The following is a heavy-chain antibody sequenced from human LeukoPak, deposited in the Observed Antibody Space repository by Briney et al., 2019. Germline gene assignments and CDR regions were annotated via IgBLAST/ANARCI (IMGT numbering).Heavy chain of an antibody. D-gene: IGHD6-13*01. CDR1: GGTFSSYA. J-gene: IGHJ4*02. CDR2: IIPIFGTA. CDR3: ARLGAYEAAGILDY. V-gene: IGHV1-69*01. Sequence: ASVEVSCKASGGTFSSYAISWVRQAPGQGLEWMGGIIPIFGTANYAQKFQGRVTITADESTSTAYMELSSLRSEDTAVYYCARLGAYEAAGILDYWGQGTLVTVSS.